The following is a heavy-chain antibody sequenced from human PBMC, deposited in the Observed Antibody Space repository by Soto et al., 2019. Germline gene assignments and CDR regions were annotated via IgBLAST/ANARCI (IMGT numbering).Heavy chain of an antibody. CDR3: APRIAARPSLWFGELLYREY. Sequence: WGSLRLSCAASGFTFSSYAMSWVRQAPGKGLAWVSAISGSVGITYYADSVKGRFTISRDNSKNTLYLQMNSLRAEDTAVYYCAPRIAARPSLWFGELLYREYWGQGNLVNVSS. J-gene: IGHJ4*02. CDR2: ISGSVGIT. V-gene: IGHV3-23*01. CDR1: GFTFSSYA. D-gene: IGHD3-10*01.